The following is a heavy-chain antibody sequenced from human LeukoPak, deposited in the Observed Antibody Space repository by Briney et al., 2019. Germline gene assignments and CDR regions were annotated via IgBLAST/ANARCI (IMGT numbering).Heavy chain of an antibody. V-gene: IGHV3-30*18. CDR1: GFTFSNYG. D-gene: IGHD1-14*01. CDR2: ISSDGSNK. Sequence: GGSLRLSCAASGFTFSNYGMHWVRQAPGKGLGWVAVISSDGSNKYSADSVKGRFTISRDNSKNTLYLQMNSLRPEDTAVYYCAKGRYSYYYMDVWGKGTTVTVSS. CDR3: AKGRYSYYYMDV. J-gene: IGHJ6*03.